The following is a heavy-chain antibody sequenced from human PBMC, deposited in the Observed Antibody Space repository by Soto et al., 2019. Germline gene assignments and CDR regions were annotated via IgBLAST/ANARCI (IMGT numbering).Heavy chain of an antibody. CDR1: GGSISNYY. J-gene: IGHJ5*02. D-gene: IGHD3-22*01. V-gene: IGHV4-59*08. Sequence: ETLSLIGTVSGGSISNYYWNWIRQSPGKGLEWIGYMYFGGSINYNPSLTNRATISVETSKNQFSMKLTSVTASDTAVYYCARSYYDSTGFAVDPWGQGTLVTVSS. CDR3: ARSYYDSTGFAVDP. CDR2: MYFGGSI.